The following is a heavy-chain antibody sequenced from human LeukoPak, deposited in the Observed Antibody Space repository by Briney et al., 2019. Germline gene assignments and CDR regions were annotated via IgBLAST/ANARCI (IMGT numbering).Heavy chain of an antibody. Sequence: SETLSLTCSVSDGSMNNDYWTWIRQPPGKGLEWIGYIYFSGSTDYNPSLRSRVTISVDTSKNQFSLKLSSVTAADTAVYYCATHPLYYDTWGQGTLVTVSS. J-gene: IGHJ5*02. CDR1: DGSMNNDY. CDR2: IYFSGST. V-gene: IGHV4-59*12. D-gene: IGHD3-22*01. CDR3: ATHPLYYDT.